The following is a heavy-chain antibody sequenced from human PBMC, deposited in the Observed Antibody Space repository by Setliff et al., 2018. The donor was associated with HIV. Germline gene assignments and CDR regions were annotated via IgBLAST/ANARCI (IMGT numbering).Heavy chain of an antibody. V-gene: IGHV4-31*03. CDR3: ARVSTAVTAAPLEY. CDR1: GGSISSGGYY. J-gene: IGHJ4*02. D-gene: IGHD4-17*01. Sequence: ASETLSLTCTVSGGSISSGGYYWSWIRQHPGKGLEWIGYIYYSGSTYYNPSLKSRVTLSVDTSKNQVSLKLSSVTAADTAMYYCARVSTAVTAAPLEYWSQGTLVTVSS. CDR2: IYYSGST.